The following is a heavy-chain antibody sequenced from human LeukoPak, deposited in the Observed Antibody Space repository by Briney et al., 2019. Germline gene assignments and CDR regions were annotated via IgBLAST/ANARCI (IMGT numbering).Heavy chain of an antibody. J-gene: IGHJ6*02. V-gene: IGHV1-18*04. Sequence: ASVKVSCKASEYTFTDYYIHWVRQAPGQGLEWMGWISAYNGNTNYAQKLQGRVTMTTDTSTSTAYMELRSLRSDDTAVYYCAREKKVVGSDYYYGMDVWGQGTTVTVSS. CDR3: AREKKVVGSDYYYGMDV. CDR1: EYTFTDYY. D-gene: IGHD2-15*01. CDR2: ISAYNGNT.